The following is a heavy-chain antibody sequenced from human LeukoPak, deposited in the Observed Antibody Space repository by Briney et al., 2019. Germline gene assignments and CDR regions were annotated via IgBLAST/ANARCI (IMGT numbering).Heavy chain of an antibody. CDR2: INHSGST. CDR3: ARGLLYGDDDY. CDR1: GGSFSGYY. V-gene: IGHV4-34*01. D-gene: IGHD4-17*01. J-gene: IGHJ4*02. Sequence: SETLSLTCAVYGGSFSGYYWSWIRQPPGKGLEWIGEINHSGSTNYNPSPKSRVTISVDTSKNQLSLKLSSVTAADTAVYYCARGLLYGDDDYWGQGTLVTVSS.